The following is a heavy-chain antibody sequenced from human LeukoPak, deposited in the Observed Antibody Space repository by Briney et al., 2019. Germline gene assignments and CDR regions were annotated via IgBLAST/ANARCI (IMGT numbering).Heavy chain of an antibody. CDR1: GYSFTSYW. J-gene: IGHJ6*02. D-gene: IGHD5-24*01. Sequence: EESLKISCKGSGYSFTSYWIGWVRQMPGKGLEWMGIIYPGDSDTRYSPSFQGQVTISADRSISTAFLEWSGLKASDTATYYCTRSMVATKPWGLDVWGQGTTVAVTS. CDR2: IYPGDSDT. CDR3: TRSMVATKPWGLDV. V-gene: IGHV5-51*01.